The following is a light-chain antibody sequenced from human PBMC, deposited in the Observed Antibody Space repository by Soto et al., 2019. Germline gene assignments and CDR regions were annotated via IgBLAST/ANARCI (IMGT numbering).Light chain of an antibody. J-gene: IGKJ5*01. CDR3: QHYQVGQPIA. V-gene: IGKV3-20*01. CDR1: QSVSSSY. Sequence: EIVMTQSPATLSVSPGERATLSCRASQSVSSSYLAWYQQKPGQAPRLLIYGTSNRATGIPDRFTGSGSGTEFTLTIIRLEREDFALYYCQHYQVGQPIASGRGTRLEIK. CDR2: GTS.